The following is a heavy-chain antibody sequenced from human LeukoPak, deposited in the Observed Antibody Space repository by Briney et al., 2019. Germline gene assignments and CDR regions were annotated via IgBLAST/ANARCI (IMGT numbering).Heavy chain of an antibody. J-gene: IGHJ4*02. CDR3: AKDSPIVVVPAASPH. D-gene: IGHD2-2*01. CDR1: GFTFSSYA. CDR2: ISGSGGST. V-gene: IGHV3-23*01. Sequence: PGGSLRLSCAAFGFTFSSYAMSWVRQAPGKGLEWVSAISGSGGSTYYADSVKGRFTISRDNSKNTLYLQMNSLRAEDTAVYYCAKDSPIVVVPAASPHWGQGTLVTVSS.